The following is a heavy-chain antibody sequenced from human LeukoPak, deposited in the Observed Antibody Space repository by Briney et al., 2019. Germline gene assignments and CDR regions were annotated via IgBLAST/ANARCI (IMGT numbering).Heavy chain of an antibody. CDR2: IRSKTYGGTT. J-gene: IGHJ4*02. CDR1: GFTFSSYG. V-gene: IGHV3-49*04. CDR3: TRAPYDILTGHFDY. D-gene: IGHD3-9*01. Sequence: PGRSLRLSCAASGFTFSSYGMHWVRQAPGKGLEWVGFIRSKTYGGTTRYAASVKGRFTIPRDDSKSIAYLKMNSLRTEDTDVYYCTRAPYDILTGHFDYWGQGTLVTVSS.